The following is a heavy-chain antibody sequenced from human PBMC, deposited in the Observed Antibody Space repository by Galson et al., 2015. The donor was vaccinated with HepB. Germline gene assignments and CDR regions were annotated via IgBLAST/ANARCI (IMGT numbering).Heavy chain of an antibody. CDR2: IDPSDSYT. CDR3: ARWRAAAGTFSWDDY. Sequence: QSGAEVKKPGESLRISCKGSGYSFTSYWISWVRQMPGKGLEWTGRIDPSDSYTNYSPSFQGHVTISADKSISTAYLQWGSLKASDTAMYYCARWRAAAGTFSWDDYWGQGTLVTVSS. J-gene: IGHJ4*02. V-gene: IGHV5-10-1*01. CDR1: GYSFTSYW. D-gene: IGHD6-13*01.